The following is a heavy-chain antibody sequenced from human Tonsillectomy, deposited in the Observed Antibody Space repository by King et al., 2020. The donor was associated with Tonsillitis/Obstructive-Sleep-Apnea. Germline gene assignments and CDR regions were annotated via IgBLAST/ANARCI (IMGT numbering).Heavy chain of an antibody. Sequence: VQLVESGGGVVQPGRSLRLSCAASGFTFSSYGIHWVRQSPGKGLEWVAVISYDGSNKYYADSVKGRFTISRDNSKNTLYLQMNSLRAEDTAVYYCAKGGTTGTTDYFDCWGQGTLVTVSS. CDR3: AKGGTTGTTDYFDC. J-gene: IGHJ4*02. D-gene: IGHD1-1*01. CDR1: GFTFSSYG. V-gene: IGHV3-30*18. CDR2: ISYDGSNK.